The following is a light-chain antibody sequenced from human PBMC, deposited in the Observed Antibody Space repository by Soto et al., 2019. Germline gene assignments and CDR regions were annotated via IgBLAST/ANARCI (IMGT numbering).Light chain of an antibody. V-gene: IGKV3-15*01. CDR2: GAS. Sequence: EIVMTQSPATLSVSPGERATLSCRASQSVSSNLAWYQQKPGQAPRLLIYGASTRATGIPARFSGSGSGTEFTLTISSLQSEDFAVYYCQQYANWSPWTFGQGTKVEIK. J-gene: IGKJ1*01. CDR1: QSVSSN. CDR3: QQYANWSPWT.